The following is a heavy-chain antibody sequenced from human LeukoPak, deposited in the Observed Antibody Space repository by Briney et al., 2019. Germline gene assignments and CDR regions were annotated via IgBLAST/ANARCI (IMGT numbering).Heavy chain of an antibody. D-gene: IGHD3-3*01. J-gene: IGHJ6*03. CDR3: ARADDLWSGYYMDV. CDR2: IGSAGDT. V-gene: IGHV3-13*04. CDR1: GFTVSKYD. Sequence: GGSLRLSCAAPGFTVSKYDMLWVRQATGKGLEWVSGIGSAGDTYYAGSVKGRFTISRENAKHSLYLQMNSLRVGDTAVYYCARADDLWSGYYMDVWGKGTTVIVSS.